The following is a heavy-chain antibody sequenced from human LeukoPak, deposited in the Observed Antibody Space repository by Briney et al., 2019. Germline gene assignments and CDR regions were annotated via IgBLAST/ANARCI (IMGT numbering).Heavy chain of an antibody. Sequence: GGSLRLSCAASGFTFSTYWMSWVRQAPGRGLAWVANIKHDGSEKFYVDSVRGRFTISRDNATNSLYLQLISLRAEDTALYYCARITGIEAAGDYWGQGTLVTVSS. D-gene: IGHD6-13*01. CDR1: GFTFSTYW. J-gene: IGHJ4*02. CDR3: ARITGIEAAGDY. V-gene: IGHV3-7*01. CDR2: IKHDGSEK.